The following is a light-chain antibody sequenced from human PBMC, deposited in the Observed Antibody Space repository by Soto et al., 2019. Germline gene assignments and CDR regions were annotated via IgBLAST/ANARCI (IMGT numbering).Light chain of an antibody. CDR1: SSDVGGYNF. J-gene: IGLJ2*01. CDR3: SSYSGSSTLVV. CDR2: DVS. Sequence: QSVLTQPASVSGSPGQSIAISCTGTSSDVGGYNFVSWYQQHPGKAPKLMIYDVSNRPSGVSNRFSGSKSGNTASLTISGLQAEDEADYYCSSYSGSSTLVVFGGGTKLTV. V-gene: IGLV2-14*03.